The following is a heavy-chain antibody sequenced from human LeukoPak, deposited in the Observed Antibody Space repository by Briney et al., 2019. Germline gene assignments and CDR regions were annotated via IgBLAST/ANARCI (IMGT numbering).Heavy chain of an antibody. V-gene: IGHV4-30-2*01. D-gene: IGHD2-8*01. CDR3: AKAIIVLMVYAAADAFDI. CDR2: IYHSGST. CDR1: GGSISSGGYY. Sequence: SQTLSLTCTVSGGSISSGGYYWSWIRQPPGKGLEWIGYIYHSGSTYYNPSLKSRVTISVDRSKNQFSLKLSSVTAADTAVYYCAKAIIVLMVYAAADAFDIWGQGTMVTVSS. J-gene: IGHJ3*02.